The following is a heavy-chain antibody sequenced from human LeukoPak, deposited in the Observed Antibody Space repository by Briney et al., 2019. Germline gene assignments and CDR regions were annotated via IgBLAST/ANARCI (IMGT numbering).Heavy chain of an antibody. V-gene: IGHV3-66*04. CDR1: GFTVSSNY. CDR3: ARLNYYDSSGKGGRVDY. CDR2: IYSGGST. J-gene: IGHJ4*02. D-gene: IGHD3-22*01. Sequence: GGSLRLSCAASGFTVSSNYMSWVRQAPGKGLEWVSVIYSGGSTYYADSVKGRFTISRDNSKNTLYLQMGSLRAEDMAVYYCARLNYYDSSGKGGRVDYWGQGTLVTVSS.